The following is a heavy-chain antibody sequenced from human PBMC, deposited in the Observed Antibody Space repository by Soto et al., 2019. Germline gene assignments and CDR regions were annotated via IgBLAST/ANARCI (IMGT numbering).Heavy chain of an antibody. CDR2: IYYSGRT. CDR1: GGSVRSSSYY. V-gene: IGHV4-39*07. J-gene: IGHJ5*02. CDR3: ARELFGRSVWFDP. D-gene: IGHD3-10*01. Sequence: SETLSLTCTISGGSVRSSSYYWGWIRQPPGKGLEWIASIYYSGRTHNNPALKSRVTMSIDTYTNQFSLKMNSVTAADTAVCYCARELFGRSVWFDPWGQGTLVT.